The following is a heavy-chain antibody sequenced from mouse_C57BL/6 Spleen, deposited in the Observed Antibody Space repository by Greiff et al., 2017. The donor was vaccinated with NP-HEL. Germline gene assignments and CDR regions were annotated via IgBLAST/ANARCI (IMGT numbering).Heavy chain of an antibody. Sequence: EVQVVESGGGLVKPGGSLKLSCAASGFTFSSYAMSWVRQTPGKRLEWVATISDGGSYTYYPDNVKGRFTISRDNSKNNLYLQMSNLKAEDSAMYYCAREGSCPYYFDYWGKGTTLTVSS. CDR2: ISDGGSYT. CDR3: AREGSCPYYFDY. J-gene: IGHJ2*01. CDR1: GFTFSSYA. V-gene: IGHV5-4*01. D-gene: IGHD1-1*01.